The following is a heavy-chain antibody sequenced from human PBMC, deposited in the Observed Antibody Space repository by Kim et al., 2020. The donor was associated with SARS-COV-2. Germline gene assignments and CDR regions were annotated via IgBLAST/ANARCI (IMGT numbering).Heavy chain of an antibody. D-gene: IGHD3-10*01. Sequence: ASVKVSCKASGYTFTSYYVHWVRQAPGQGLEWMGIINPSNDATTYAQKFQGRVTLTRDTSTSTVYMELSSLISDDTALYYCSRNRIPMVRGAPDYWGRGT. J-gene: IGHJ4*02. V-gene: IGHV1-46*01. CDR2: INPSNDAT. CDR1: GYTFTSYY. CDR3: SRNRIPMVRGAPDY.